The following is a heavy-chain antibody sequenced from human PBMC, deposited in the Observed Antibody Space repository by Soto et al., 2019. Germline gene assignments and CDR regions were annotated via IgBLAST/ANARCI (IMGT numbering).Heavy chain of an antibody. D-gene: IGHD4-17*01. CDR2: IYYNGNT. Sequence: PSETLSLTCSGSGGSISNDDYYWTWIRQPPGKGLEWIGHIYYNGNTYYNPSLKSRLTMSLDTSQNQFSLHLTSVIAADSASYFCARATTVTSSFFYYGLDVWGQGTTVT. CDR3: ARATTVTSSFFYYGLDV. J-gene: IGHJ6*02. V-gene: IGHV4-30-4*08. CDR1: GGSISNDDYY.